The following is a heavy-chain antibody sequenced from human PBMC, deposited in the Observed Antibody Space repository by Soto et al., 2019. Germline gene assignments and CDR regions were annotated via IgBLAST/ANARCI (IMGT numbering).Heavy chain of an antibody. CDR1: GGSISSYY. V-gene: IGHV4-59*01. CDR2: IYYSGST. Sequence: SETLSLTCTVSGGSISSYYWSWIRQPPGKGLEWIGYIYYSGSTNYNPSLKSRVTISVDTSKNQFSLKLSSVTAADTAVYYCARMMDYYYYMDVWGKGTTVTVSS. J-gene: IGHJ6*03. CDR3: ARMMDYYYYMDV. D-gene: IGHD3-16*01.